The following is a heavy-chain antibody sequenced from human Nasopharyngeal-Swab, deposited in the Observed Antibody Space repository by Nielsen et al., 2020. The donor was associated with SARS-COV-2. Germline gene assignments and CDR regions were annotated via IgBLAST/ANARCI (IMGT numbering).Heavy chain of an antibody. CDR3: AKVSTVYGMDV. Sequence: GGSLRLSCAASGFTFSSYAMHWVRQAPGKGLEWVAVISYDESNKYYADSVKGRFTISRDNSKNTLYLQMNSLRAEDTAVYYCAKVSTVYGMDVWGQGTTVTVSS. D-gene: IGHD1-14*01. CDR2: ISYDESNK. CDR1: GFTFSSYA. V-gene: IGHV3-30*04. J-gene: IGHJ6*02.